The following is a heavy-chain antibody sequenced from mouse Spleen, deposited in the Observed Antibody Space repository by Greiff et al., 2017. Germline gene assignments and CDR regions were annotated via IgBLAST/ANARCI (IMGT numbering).Heavy chain of an antibody. CDR1: GFSLSTSGMG. CDR2: IYWDDDK. D-gene: IGHD2-4*01. J-gene: IGHJ4*01. Sequence: QVTLKVSGPGILQPSQTLSLTCSFSGFSLSTSGMGVSWIRQPSGKGLEWLAHIYWDDDKRYNPSLKSRLTISKDTSSNQVFLKITSVDTADTATYYCARRLYDYDGAMDYWGQGTSVTVSS. V-gene: IGHV8-12*01. CDR3: ARRLYDYDGAMDY.